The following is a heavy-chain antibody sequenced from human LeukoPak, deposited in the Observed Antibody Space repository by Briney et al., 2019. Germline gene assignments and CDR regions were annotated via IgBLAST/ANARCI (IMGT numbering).Heavy chain of an antibody. CDR3: ARAEGSNGYFDF. J-gene: IGHJ2*01. V-gene: IGHV3-7*03. CDR1: EFTFSTYS. Sequence: GLLSLSCAASEFTFSTYSMNWVGRAPGRGLEWVAPIKQDGSEKNYVASVKGGFTLSRDSAKNSLYLQMTRLSAEDTAVYYCARAEGSNGYFDFWGCGTRITVTA. CDR2: IKQDGSEK.